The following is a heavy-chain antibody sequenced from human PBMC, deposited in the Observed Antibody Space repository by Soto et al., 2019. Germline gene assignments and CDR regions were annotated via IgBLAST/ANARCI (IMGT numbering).Heavy chain of an antibody. V-gene: IGHV3-15*01. D-gene: IGHD1-26*01. Sequence: GGSLRLSCAASGFTFSNAWMSWVRQAPGKGLEWVGRIKSKTDGGTTDYAAPVKGRCTISRDDSKNTLYLQMNSLKTEDTAVYYCTTVGEGARDYYYYGMDVWGQGTTVTVSS. CDR2: IKSKTDGGTT. CDR3: TTVGEGARDYYYYGMDV. CDR1: GFTFSNAW. J-gene: IGHJ6*02.